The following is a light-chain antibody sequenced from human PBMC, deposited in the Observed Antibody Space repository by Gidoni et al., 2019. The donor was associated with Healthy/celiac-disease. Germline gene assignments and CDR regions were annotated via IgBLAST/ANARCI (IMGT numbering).Light chain of an antibody. Sequence: DIQMTQSPSSLSASVGDRVTITCRASQSISSSLNWYQQKPGKAPQLLIYAASSLQSGGPSRCSGSGSGTDFTLTISSRQPEDFATYYCQQSYSTPGRTFGQGTKVEIK. V-gene: IGKV1-39*01. CDR3: QQSYSTPGRT. CDR1: QSISSS. J-gene: IGKJ1*01. CDR2: AAS.